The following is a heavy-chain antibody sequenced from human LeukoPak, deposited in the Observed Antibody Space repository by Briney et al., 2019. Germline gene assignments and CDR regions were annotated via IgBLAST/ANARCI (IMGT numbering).Heavy chain of an antibody. CDR3: ARLLYDYWSGSYYYFDY. CDR1: GGSISSSSSTYH. J-gene: IGHJ4*02. CDR2: IYYSGST. D-gene: IGHD3-3*01. V-gene: IGHV4-39*07. Sequence: PSETLSLTCSVSGGSISSSSSTYHWGWLRQPPGGGLEWIGSIYYSGSTYYNPSFKSRVTISVDMSKTQFSLKLSSVTAADTAVYYCARLLYDYWSGSYYYFDYWGQGTLVTVSS.